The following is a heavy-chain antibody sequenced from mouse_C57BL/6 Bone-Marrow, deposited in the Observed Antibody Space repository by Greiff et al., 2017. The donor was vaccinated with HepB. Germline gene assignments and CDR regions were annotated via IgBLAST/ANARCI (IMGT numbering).Heavy chain of an antibody. CDR2: IYPGDGDT. D-gene: IGHD4-1*01. V-gene: IGHV1-82*01. J-gene: IGHJ2*01. Sequence: VKVVESGPELVKPGASVKISCKASGYAFSSSWMNWVKQRPGKGLEWIGRIYPGDGDTNYNGKFKGKATLTADKSSSTAYMQLSSLTSEDSAVYFCAREDNWAFDYWGQGTTLTVSS. CDR1: GYAFSSSW. CDR3: AREDNWAFDY.